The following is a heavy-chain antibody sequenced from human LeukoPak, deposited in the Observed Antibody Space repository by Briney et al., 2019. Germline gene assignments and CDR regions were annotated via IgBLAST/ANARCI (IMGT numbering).Heavy chain of an antibody. J-gene: IGHJ4*02. V-gene: IGHV4-4*02. D-gene: IGHD3-22*01. CDR2: IYHSGST. CDR1: GGSISSRNW. Sequence: PSETLSLTCAVSGGSISSRNWWSWVRQPPGKGLEWIGEIYHSGSTNYNPSLKTRVTISVDTSKNQFSLKLSSVTAADTAVYYCARDRPYYYDSSGYGNDYWGQGTLVTVSS. CDR3: ARDRPYYYDSSGYGNDY.